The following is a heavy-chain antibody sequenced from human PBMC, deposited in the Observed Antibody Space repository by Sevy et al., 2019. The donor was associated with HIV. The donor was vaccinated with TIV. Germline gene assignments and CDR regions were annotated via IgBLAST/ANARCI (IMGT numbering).Heavy chain of an antibody. CDR1: GGSFSGYY. CDR3: ARFPSYMTGRRAGGAFDI. CDR2: INHSGST. V-gene: IGHV4-34*01. J-gene: IGHJ3*02. Sequence: SETLSLTCAVYGGSFSGYYWSWIRQPPGKGLEWIGEINHSGSTNYNPSLKSRVTISVDTSKNQVSLKLSSVTAADTAVYYCARFPSYMTGRRAGGAFDIWGQGTMVTVSS. D-gene: IGHD1-1*01.